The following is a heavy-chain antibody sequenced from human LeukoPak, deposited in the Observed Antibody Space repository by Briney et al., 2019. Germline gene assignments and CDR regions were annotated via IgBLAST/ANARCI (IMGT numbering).Heavy chain of an antibody. CDR1: GFTVSSNY. Sequence: GGSLRLSCAASGFTVSSNYMSWVRQAPGKGLEWVSVIYSGGSTYYADSVKGRFTISRDNSKNTLYLQMNSLRVDDTAVYYCVRGDYGDYTLFDYWGQGTLVTVSS. CDR2: IYSGGST. J-gene: IGHJ4*02. CDR3: VRGDYGDYTLFDY. D-gene: IGHD4-17*01. V-gene: IGHV3-53*01.